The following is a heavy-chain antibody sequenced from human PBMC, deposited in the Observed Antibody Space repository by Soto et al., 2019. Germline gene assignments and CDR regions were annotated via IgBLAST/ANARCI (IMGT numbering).Heavy chain of an antibody. CDR2: ISWNSGSI. CDR1: GFTFDDYA. V-gene: IGHV3-9*01. D-gene: IGHD3-3*01. J-gene: IGHJ6*04. CDR3: AKGDFWVV. Sequence: VQLVESGGGLVQPGRSLRLSCAASGFTFDDYAMHWVRQAPGKGLEWVSGISWNSGSIGYADSVKGRFTISRDNAKNSLYLQMNSLRAEDTALYYCAKGDFWVVWGKGTTVTVSS.